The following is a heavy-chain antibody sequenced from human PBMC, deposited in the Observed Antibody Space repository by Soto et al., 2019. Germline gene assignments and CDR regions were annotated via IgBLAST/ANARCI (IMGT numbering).Heavy chain of an antibody. D-gene: IGHD2-15*01. J-gene: IGHJ1*01. CDR3: AGVRTEMSVWYQEYFHR. CDR2: ISYHGVDE. V-gene: IGHV3-30-3*01. CDR1: GFTFKNYA. Sequence: QVQLEESGGVVVQPGRSLRLSCAASGFTFKNYAMHWVRQSPGKGLEWVAAISYHGVDEYYADSVRGRFIISRDNSKNMLFLQIHSLRAEDSGVYYCAGVRTEMSVWYQEYFHRWGQGTLLTVSS.